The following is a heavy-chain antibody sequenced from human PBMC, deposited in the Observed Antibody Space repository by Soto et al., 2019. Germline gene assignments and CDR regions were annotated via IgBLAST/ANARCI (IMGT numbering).Heavy chain of an antibody. Sequence: SETLSLTCTVSGGSISGFYWSWVRQSPGKELEWIGNIYYSGSKNYNPSLKSRVTMSVDTSKNQFSLKMYSVIAADTAVYYCARVHWGSRSYPKLWWFDPWGQGNPVTVSS. J-gene: IGHJ5*02. D-gene: IGHD3-22*01. CDR3: ARVHWGSRSYPKLWWFDP. V-gene: IGHV4-59*01. CDR2: IYYSGSK. CDR1: GGSISGFY.